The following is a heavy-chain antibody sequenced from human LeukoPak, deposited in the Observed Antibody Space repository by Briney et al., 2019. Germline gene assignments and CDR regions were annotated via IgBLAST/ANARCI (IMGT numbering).Heavy chain of an antibody. J-gene: IGHJ6*03. V-gene: IGHV4-38-2*02. D-gene: IGHD6-13*01. Sequence: SETLSLTCTVSGYSISSGYHWGWIRQPPGKGLEWIGSIYHSGSTYYNPSLKSRVTISVDTSKNQFSLKLSSVTAADTAVYYCARADYSSTWSHDYNYMDVWGKGTTVTVSS. CDR3: ARADYSSTWSHDYNYMDV. CDR1: GYSISSGYH. CDR2: IYHSGST.